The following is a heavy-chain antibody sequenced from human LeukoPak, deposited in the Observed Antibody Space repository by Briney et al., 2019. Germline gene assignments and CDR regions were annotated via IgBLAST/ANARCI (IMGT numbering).Heavy chain of an antibody. V-gene: IGHV3-74*01. Sequence: GGSLRLSCAASGFTFSSYGMHWVRQAPGKGLLWVSRVNGDGSSTDNADSVEGRFTISRDNAKNTLYLQMNSLRAEDTAIYYCARDLDGSGSYHWFDPWGQGTLVTVSS. CDR2: VNGDGSST. J-gene: IGHJ5*02. D-gene: IGHD3-10*01. CDR3: ARDLDGSGSYHWFDP. CDR1: GFTFSSYG.